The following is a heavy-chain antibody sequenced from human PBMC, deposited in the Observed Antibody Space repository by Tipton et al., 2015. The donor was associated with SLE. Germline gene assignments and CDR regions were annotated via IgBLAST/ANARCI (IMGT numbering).Heavy chain of an antibody. V-gene: IGHV3-23*01. CDR1: GFPFSTYG. J-gene: IGHJ3*02. D-gene: IGHD3-10*01. CDR3: ARRNSESGAFDI. Sequence: SLRLSCTASGFPFSTYGMRWVRQSPGRGLAWVSSISGADGSTYYADSVSGRFTISRDNPKSTVYLQMNSLTVEDTGIYYCARRNSESGAFDIWGQGTLVTVSS. CDR2: ISGADGST.